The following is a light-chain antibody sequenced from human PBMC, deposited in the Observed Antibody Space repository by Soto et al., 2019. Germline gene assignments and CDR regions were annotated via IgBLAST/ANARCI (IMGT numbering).Light chain of an antibody. Sequence: QPVLTQPPSVSGAPGQRVTISCAGSSSNIGANYGVHWYQQLPGTAPKLLIYENNNRPSGVPDRFSGSTSGTSASLVITGLQAEDEADFYCQSYDSSLRAWVFGGGTKLTVL. V-gene: IGLV1-40*01. J-gene: IGLJ3*02. CDR3: QSYDSSLRAWV. CDR2: ENN. CDR1: SSNIGANYG.